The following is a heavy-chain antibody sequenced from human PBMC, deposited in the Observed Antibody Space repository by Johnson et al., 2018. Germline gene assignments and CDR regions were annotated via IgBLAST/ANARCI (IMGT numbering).Heavy chain of an antibody. J-gene: IGHJ3*02. V-gene: IGHV3-9*01. CDR3: AKDIGAGHYDSGDCYPYAFNI. CDR1: GFMFDDYA. Sequence: VQLVESGGGLVQPGRSLRLSCTASGFMFDDYAMHWVRQAPGEGLEWVAAISWNSGRIGYVDSVKGRFTISRDNAKNSLYLQMNSLRVEDTALYYCAKDIGAGHYDSGDCYPYAFNIWGKGRLVTVST. CDR2: ISWNSGRI. D-gene: IGHD3-22*01.